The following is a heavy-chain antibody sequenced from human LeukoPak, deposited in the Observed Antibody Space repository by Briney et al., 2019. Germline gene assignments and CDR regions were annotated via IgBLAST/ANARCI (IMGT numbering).Heavy chain of an antibody. Sequence: PSETLSLTCTVSGGSISSYYWSRIRQPPGKGLEWIGYIYYSGSTNYNPSLKSRVTISVDTSKNQFSLKLSSVTAADTAVYYCARASLSSGWYYWGQGTLVTVSS. D-gene: IGHD6-19*01. V-gene: IGHV4-59*01. J-gene: IGHJ4*02. CDR2: IYYSGST. CDR1: GGSISSYY. CDR3: ARASLSSGWYY.